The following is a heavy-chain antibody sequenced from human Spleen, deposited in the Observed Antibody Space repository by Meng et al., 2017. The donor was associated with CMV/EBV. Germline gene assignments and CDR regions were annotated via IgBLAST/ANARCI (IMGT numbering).Heavy chain of an antibody. J-gene: IGHJ3*02. Sequence: ASVKVSCKASGYIFTSYYIHWVRQAPGQGLEWMGIINPSGGSTSYAQKFQGRVSMTRDTSTSTVYMELSSLRSEDTAVYYCARLQIWLNADAFDIWGQGTMVTVSS. V-gene: IGHV1-46*01. D-gene: IGHD5-18*01. CDR2: INPSGGST. CDR1: GYIFTSYY. CDR3: ARLQIWLNADAFDI.